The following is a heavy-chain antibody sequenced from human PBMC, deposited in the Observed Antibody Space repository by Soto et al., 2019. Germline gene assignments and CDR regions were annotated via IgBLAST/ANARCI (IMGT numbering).Heavy chain of an antibody. CDR1: GYTFTSYA. CDR2: INAGNGNT. D-gene: IGHD3-10*01. CDR3: ARGLLWFGEFFYYYGMDV. V-gene: IGHV1-3*01. Sequence: ASVKVSCKASGYTFTSYAMHWVRQAPGQRLEWMGWINAGNGNTKYSQKFQGRVTITRDTSASTAYMELSSLRSEDTAVYYCARGLLWFGEFFYYYGMDVWGQGTTVTSP. J-gene: IGHJ6*02.